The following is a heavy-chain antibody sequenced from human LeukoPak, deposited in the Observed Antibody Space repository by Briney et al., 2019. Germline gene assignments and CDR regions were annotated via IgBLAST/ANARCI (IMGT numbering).Heavy chain of an antibody. CDR2: IYPRDGST. CDR3: ARDQEGFDY. Sequence: ASVKVSCKASGYTFTSHYIHWVRQAPGQGLEWMGMIYPRDGSTSYAQKFQGRVTVTRDTSTNTVHMELSGLRSEDTAVYYCARDQEGFDYWGQGTLVTVSS. J-gene: IGHJ4*02. V-gene: IGHV1-46*01. CDR1: GYTFTSHY.